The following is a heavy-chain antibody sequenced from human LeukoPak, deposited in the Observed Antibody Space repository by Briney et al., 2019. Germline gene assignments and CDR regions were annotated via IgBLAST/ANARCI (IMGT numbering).Heavy chain of an antibody. CDR1: GGSISSYY. J-gene: IGHJ4*02. CDR2: IYYSGST. D-gene: IGHD3-22*01. CDR3: ARIDSSGYGYFDY. Sequence: SETLSLTCTVSGGSISSYYWSWIRQPPGKGLEWIAYIYYSGSTNYNPSLKSRVTISVDTSKNQFSLKLTSVTAADTAVYYCARIDSSGYGYFDYWGQGTLVTVSS. V-gene: IGHV4-59*01.